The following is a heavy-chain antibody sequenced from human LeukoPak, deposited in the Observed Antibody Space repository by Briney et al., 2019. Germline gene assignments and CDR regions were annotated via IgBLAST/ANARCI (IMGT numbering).Heavy chain of an antibody. CDR1: GGSISSYY. Sequence: PSETLSLTCTVSGGSISSYYWSWIRQPAGKGLEWIGRIYTSWSTNYNPSLKSRVTMSVDTSKNQFSLKLSSVTAADTAVYYCARDRPYDFWSGYYKANDAFDIWGQGTMVTVSS. D-gene: IGHD3-3*01. CDR3: ARDRPYDFWSGYYKANDAFDI. J-gene: IGHJ3*02. V-gene: IGHV4-4*07. CDR2: IYTSWST.